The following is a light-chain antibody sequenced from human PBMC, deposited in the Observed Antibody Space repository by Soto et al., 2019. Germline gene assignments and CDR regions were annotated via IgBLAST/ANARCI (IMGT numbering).Light chain of an antibody. Sequence: VMTQSPLSLPVTLGQPASVSCMSSQSLVYSDGNTYLNWFHQRPGQSPRRLIYKVSNRDSGVQDPFSGRRSGTDLTLKITRAEAEDVGVHYCMPGRHWHRTFGQGNKVDIK. CDR1: QSLVYSDGNTY. CDR2: KVS. CDR3: MPGRHWHRT. V-gene: IGKV2-30*01. J-gene: IGKJ1*01.